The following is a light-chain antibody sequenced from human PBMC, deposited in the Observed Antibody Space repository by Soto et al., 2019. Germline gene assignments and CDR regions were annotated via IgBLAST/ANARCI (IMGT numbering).Light chain of an antibody. Sequence: EIVMTQSPATLSVSPGERATLSCRASQSVSSNLAWYQQKPGQAPRLLIYGASTRATGIPARFSGSASGTEFTLTISGLQSEDFAVYYCQQYNNWPPTFGQGTKVEIK. CDR3: QQYNNWPPT. CDR2: GAS. V-gene: IGKV3-15*01. J-gene: IGKJ1*01. CDR1: QSVSSN.